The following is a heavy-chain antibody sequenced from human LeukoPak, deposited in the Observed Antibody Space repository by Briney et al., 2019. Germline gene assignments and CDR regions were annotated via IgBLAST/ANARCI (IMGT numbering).Heavy chain of an antibody. J-gene: IGHJ5*02. CDR2: IYYSGRT. CDR3: AGGHNSGSYPLHWFDP. D-gene: IGHD1-26*01. CDR1: GASFSAYY. V-gene: IGHV4-59*01. Sequence: TSETLSLTFAVYGASFSAYYWNWVRQPPGEGLEWIGYIYYSGRTNYNPPLKSRVSISVDTSKNQFSLKLSSVTAADTAVDYCAGGHNSGSYPLHWFDPWGQGTLVTVSS.